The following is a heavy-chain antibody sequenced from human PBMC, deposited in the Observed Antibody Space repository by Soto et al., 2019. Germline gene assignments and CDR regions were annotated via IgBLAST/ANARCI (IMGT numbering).Heavy chain of an antibody. CDR1: GYIFTSYD. V-gene: IGHV1-8*01. CDR3: TRNPSYDTSGPLHFYYGMDI. CDR2: MNPNSGNT. Sequence: QVQLVQSGTEVKKPGASVKASCKASGYIFTSYDVNWVRQAPGQGLEWMGWMNPNSGNTGYVQKFQGRVTMTRDTSISTAYMGLSSLRSADTAVYYCTRNPSYDTSGPLHFYYGMDIWGQGTTVTVSS. J-gene: IGHJ6*02. D-gene: IGHD3-22*01.